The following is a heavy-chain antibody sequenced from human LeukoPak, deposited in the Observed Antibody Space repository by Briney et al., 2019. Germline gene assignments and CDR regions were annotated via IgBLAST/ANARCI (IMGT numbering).Heavy chain of an antibody. J-gene: IGHJ4*02. CDR2: IYHSGST. CDR1: GGSISSGGYS. Sequence: PSQTLSLTCAVSGGSISSGGYSWSWIRQPPGKGLEWIGYIYHSGSTYYNPSLKSRVTISVDRSKNQFSLKLSSVTAADTAVYYCARVSYLNNNSGYDGGYYFDYWGQGTLVTVSS. D-gene: IGHD5-12*01. CDR3: ARVSYLNNNSGYDGGYYFDY. V-gene: IGHV4-30-2*01.